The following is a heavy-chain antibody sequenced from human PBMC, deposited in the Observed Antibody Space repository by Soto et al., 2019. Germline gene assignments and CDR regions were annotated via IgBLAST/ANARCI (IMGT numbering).Heavy chain of an antibody. Sequence: PSETLSLTCTVSGGSISSYYWSWIRQPPGKGLEWIGYIYYSGSTNYNPSLKSQVTISVDTSKNQFSLKLSSATAADTAVYYCARRHSGWYDYFDYWGQGTLVTVSS. J-gene: IGHJ4*02. CDR2: IYYSGST. V-gene: IGHV4-59*01. D-gene: IGHD6-19*01. CDR3: ARRHSGWYDYFDY. CDR1: GGSISSYY.